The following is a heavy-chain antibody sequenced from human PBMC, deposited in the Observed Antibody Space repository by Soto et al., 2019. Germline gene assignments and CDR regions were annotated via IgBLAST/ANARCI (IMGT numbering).Heavy chain of an antibody. CDR2: INPSGGST. CDR3: ALQGGYCSSTSCRNNWFDP. D-gene: IGHD2-2*01. Sequence: ASVKVSCKASGYTFTSYYMHWVRQAPGQGLEWMGIINPSGGSTSYAQKFQGRVTMTRDTSTSTVYMELSSLRSEDTAVYYCALQGGYCSSTSCRNNWFDPWGQGTLVTVSS. CDR1: GYTFTSYY. J-gene: IGHJ5*02. V-gene: IGHV1-46*01.